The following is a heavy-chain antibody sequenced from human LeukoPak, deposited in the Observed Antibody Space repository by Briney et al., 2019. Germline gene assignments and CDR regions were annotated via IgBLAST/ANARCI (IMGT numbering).Heavy chain of an antibody. CDR3: AYGYSGYDPNYFDY. V-gene: IGHV3-48*03. Sequence: GGSLRLSCAASGFTFSTYEMNWVRQAPGKGLEWVSYITDSGRTIYYADSVKGRFTISRDNSKNTLYLQMNSLRAEDTAVYYCAYGYSGYDPNYFDYWGQGTLVTVSS. D-gene: IGHD5-12*01. CDR2: ITDSGRTI. J-gene: IGHJ4*02. CDR1: GFTFSTYE.